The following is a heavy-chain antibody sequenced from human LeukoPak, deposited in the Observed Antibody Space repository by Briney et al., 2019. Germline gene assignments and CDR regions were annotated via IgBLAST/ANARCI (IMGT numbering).Heavy chain of an antibody. CDR2: INPNGGDT. D-gene: IGHD4-17*01. V-gene: IGHV1-2*02. CDR1: GYTFTGYY. J-gene: IGHJ4*02. Sequence: GASVKVSCKASGYTFTGYYMHWVRQAPGQGLQWMGWINPNGGDTNYAQKFQGRVTMTRDTSISTAYMELSRLRSDDTAVYYCARDLIYDTVTPDYWGQGTLVTVSS. CDR3: ARDLIYDTVTPDY.